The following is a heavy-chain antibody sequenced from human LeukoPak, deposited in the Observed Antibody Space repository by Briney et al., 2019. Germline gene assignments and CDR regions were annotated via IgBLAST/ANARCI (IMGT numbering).Heavy chain of an antibody. CDR2: IYSGGST. D-gene: IGHD3-10*01. CDR1: GFTVSSNY. J-gene: IGHJ4*02. Sequence: GGSLRLSCAASGFTVSSNYMSWVRQAPGKGLEWVSVIYSGGSTYYADSVKGRFTISRDNSQNTLYLQMNSLRAEDTAVYYCASSDYYGSGNYDYWGQGTLVTVSS. CDR3: ASSDYYGSGNYDY. V-gene: IGHV3-66*01.